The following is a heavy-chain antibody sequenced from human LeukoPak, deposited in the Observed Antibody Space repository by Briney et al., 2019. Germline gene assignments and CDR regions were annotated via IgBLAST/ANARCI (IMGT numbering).Heavy chain of an antibody. D-gene: IGHD3-3*01. Sequence: ASVKVSCKASGYTFTGYYIHWVRQAPGQGLEWMGRINPNSGGTNYAQKFQGRVTMTRDTSISTAYMELSRLRSDDTAVYYCARGGYDFVYYYYGMDVWGQGTTVTVSS. CDR2: INPNSGGT. CDR1: GYTFTGYY. CDR3: ARGGYDFVYYYYGMDV. V-gene: IGHV1-2*06. J-gene: IGHJ6*02.